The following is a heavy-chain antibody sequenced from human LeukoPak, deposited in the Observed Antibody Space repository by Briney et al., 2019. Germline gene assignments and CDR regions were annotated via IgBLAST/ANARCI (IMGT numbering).Heavy chain of an antibody. CDR1: GYSFTSYW. CDR3: ARQAVANDAFDI. D-gene: IGHD6-19*01. V-gene: IGHV5-51*01. Sequence: GESLQISCKGSGYSFTSYWIGWVRQMPGKGLEWMGIIYPGDSDTRYSPSFQGQVTISADRSISTTYLQWSSLKASDTAMYYCARQAVANDAFDIWGQGTMVTVSS. CDR2: IYPGDSDT. J-gene: IGHJ3*02.